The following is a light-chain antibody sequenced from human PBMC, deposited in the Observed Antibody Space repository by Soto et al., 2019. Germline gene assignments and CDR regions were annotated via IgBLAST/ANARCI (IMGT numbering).Light chain of an antibody. V-gene: IGKV3-20*01. CDR3: PHYGSSPPIT. CDR2: GAS. CDR1: QSVTRSY. Sequence: IVSTQSPGTLSLSPGEGATLSCRASQSVTRSYLAWYQQKPGQAPRLLIYGASSRATGIVDRFSGSGSGTDFTLTISRVEPEDFAVYSWPHYGSSPPITCGHGRRGE. J-gene: IGKJ5*01.